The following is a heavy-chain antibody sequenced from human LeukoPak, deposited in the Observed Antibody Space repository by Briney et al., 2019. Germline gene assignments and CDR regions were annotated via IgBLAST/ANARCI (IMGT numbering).Heavy chain of an antibody. CDR1: GDSLSGYY. Sequence: SQTLSLTCTLSGDSLSGYYWVWVRQAAGKGLEWLGRVYTEGRTSFYPALQSRVTMSVGMSKNQFSLRLTSVTAADTAVYYCVRGGAYDKSHFHFFQFMDVWGKGTTVTVSS. CDR2: VYTEGRT. D-gene: IGHD2/OR15-2a*01. J-gene: IGHJ6*03. V-gene: IGHV4-4*07. CDR3: VRGGAYDKSHFHFFQFMDV.